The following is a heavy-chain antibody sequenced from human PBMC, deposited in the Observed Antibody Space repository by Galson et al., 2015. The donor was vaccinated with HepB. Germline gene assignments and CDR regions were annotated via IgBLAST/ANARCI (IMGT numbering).Heavy chain of an antibody. CDR1: GFTFSSYW. CDR2: INQDGSSK. CDR3: ARRISLVRGIITKPDYYYGIDC. D-gene: IGHD3-10*01. J-gene: IGHJ6*02. Sequence: LRLSCAASGFTFSSYWMNWVRQAPGKGLEWVAHINQDGSSKYYVDSVKGRFSISRDNAKDSVYLQLDSLRAEDTAVYYCARRISLVRGIITKPDYYYGIDCWGQGTTVTVSS. V-gene: IGHV3-7*03.